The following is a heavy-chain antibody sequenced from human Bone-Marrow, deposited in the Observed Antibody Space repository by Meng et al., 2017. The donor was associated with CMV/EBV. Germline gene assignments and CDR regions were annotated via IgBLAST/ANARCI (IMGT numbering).Heavy chain of an antibody. CDR3: ARAPIAARQDYFDF. V-gene: IGHV3-21*01. CDR2: ISYTGSYI. Sequence: GGSLRLSCAASGFTFSSYSMNWVRQAPGKGLEWVSSISYTGSYIDYAGSVKGRFTISRDNANNSVYLQMNGLTVEDTAVYYCARAPIAARQDYFDFWGQGVLVTVSS. J-gene: IGHJ4*02. CDR1: GFTFSSYS. D-gene: IGHD6-6*01.